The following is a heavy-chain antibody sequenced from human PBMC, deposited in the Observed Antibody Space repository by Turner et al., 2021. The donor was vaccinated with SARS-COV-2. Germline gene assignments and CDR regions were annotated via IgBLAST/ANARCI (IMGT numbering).Heavy chain of an antibody. CDR3: ATANKFYDYMDV. CDR2: IKSKIDGGTV. J-gene: IGHJ6*03. V-gene: IGHV3-15*01. Sequence: EVQLVVSGGGFVEPGGSLRLSCAASGFTFSTTWMTWVRQAPGKGLEWVGRIKSKIDGGTVDYAAPVKGRFTISRDDSEDTLYMQMNSLKTEDTAVYYCATANKFYDYMDVWGEGATVTVSS. CDR1: GFTFSTTW.